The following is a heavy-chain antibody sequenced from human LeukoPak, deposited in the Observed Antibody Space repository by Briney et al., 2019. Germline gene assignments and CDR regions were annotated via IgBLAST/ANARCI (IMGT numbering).Heavy chain of an antibody. D-gene: IGHD4-17*01. V-gene: IGHV4-59*01. CDR1: GGSFSSYY. J-gene: IGHJ4*02. Sequence: SSETLSLTCTVSGGSFSSYYWTWIRQPPGKGLEWIGYIDHSGSTNYNPSLKSRVSISSDTSKNQFSLELSSVTAADTAVYYCARLKATVSIHAYFDSWGQGTLVTVSS. CDR2: IDHSGST. CDR3: ARLKATVSIHAYFDS.